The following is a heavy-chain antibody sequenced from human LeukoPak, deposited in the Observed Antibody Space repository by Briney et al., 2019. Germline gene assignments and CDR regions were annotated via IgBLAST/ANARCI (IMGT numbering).Heavy chain of an antibody. CDR3: ARNGGYSSPFDY. D-gene: IGHD3-22*01. V-gene: IGHV4-34*01. J-gene: IGHJ4*02. CDR2: INHSGST. CDR1: GGSFSGYY. Sequence: SETLSLTCAVYGGSFSGYYWSWIRQPPGKGLEWIGEINHSGSTNYNPSLKSRVTISVDTSKNQFSLKLSSVTAADTAVYYCARNGGYSSPFDYWGQGTLVTVSS.